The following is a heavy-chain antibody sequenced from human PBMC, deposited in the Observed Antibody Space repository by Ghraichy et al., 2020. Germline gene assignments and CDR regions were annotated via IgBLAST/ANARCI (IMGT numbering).Heavy chain of an antibody. CDR2: IYYSGST. D-gene: IGHD6-19*01. V-gene: IGHV4-39*01. J-gene: IGHJ4*02. CDR3: ARREGSGPHPDY. Sequence: SETLSLTCTVSGGSISSSSYYWGWIRQPPGKGLEWIGSIYYSGSTYYNPSLKSRVTISVDTSKNQFSLKLSSVTAADTAVYYCARREGSGPHPDYWGQGTLVTVSS. CDR1: GGSISSSSYY.